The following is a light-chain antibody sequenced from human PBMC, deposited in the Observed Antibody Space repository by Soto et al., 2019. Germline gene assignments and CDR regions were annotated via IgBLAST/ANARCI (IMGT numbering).Light chain of an antibody. CDR1: QSVGSD. CDR2: GAS. Sequence: EMVMTQSPTTLSVSPGGRVTLSCRASQSVGSDLAWYQKKPGQAPRLLIYGASTRATGIPARFSGSGSGTEFSLTISSLQSEDFAVYYCHHYDDWPPGGTFGQGTKVEIK. CDR3: HHYDDWPPGGT. J-gene: IGKJ1*01. V-gene: IGKV3-15*01.